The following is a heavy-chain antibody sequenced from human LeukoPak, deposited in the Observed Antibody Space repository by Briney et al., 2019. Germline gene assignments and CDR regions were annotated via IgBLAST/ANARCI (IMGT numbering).Heavy chain of an antibody. CDR3: ARDLAVAGTDY. J-gene: IGHJ4*02. Sequence: GVSLRLSCAASGFTVSSNYMSWVRQAPGKGLEWVSSISSSSSYIYYADSVKGRFTISRDNAKNSLYLQMNSLRAEDTAVYYCARDLAVAGTDYWGQGTLVTVSS. D-gene: IGHD6-19*01. CDR2: ISSSSSYI. CDR1: GFTVSSNY. V-gene: IGHV3-21*01.